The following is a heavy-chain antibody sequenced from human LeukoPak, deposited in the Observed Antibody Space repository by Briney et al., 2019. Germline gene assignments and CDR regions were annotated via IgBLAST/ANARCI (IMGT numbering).Heavy chain of an antibody. V-gene: IGHV4-34*01. CDR3: ARGRGYSSGWIQQMNYYYYYMDV. D-gene: IGHD6-19*01. CDR1: GGSFSGYY. CDR2: MNHSGST. Sequence: SETLSLTCAVYGGSFSGYYWSWIRQPPGKGLEWIGEMNHSGSTNYNPSLKSRVTISVDTSKNQFSLKLSSVTAADTAVYYCARGRGYSSGWIQQMNYYYYYMDVWGKGTTVTVSS. J-gene: IGHJ6*03.